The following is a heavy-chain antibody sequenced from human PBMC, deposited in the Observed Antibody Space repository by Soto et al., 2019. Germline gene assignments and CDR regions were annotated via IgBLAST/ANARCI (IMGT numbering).Heavy chain of an antibody. D-gene: IGHD1-26*01. CDR1: GFTVSSNY. CDR2: IYSGGST. Sequence: GGSLRLSCAASGFTVSSNYMSWVRQAPGKGLEWVSVIYSGGSTYYADSVKGRCTISRDNSKNTLYLQMNSLRAEDTAVYYGARNGVIVGATDDAFDIWGQGTMVTVSS. J-gene: IGHJ3*02. CDR3: ARNGVIVGATDDAFDI. V-gene: IGHV3-53*01.